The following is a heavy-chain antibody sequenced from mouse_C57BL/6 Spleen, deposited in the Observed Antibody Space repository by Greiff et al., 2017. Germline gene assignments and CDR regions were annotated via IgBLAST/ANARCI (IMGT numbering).Heavy chain of an antibody. Sequence: VKLMESGPGLVQPSQSLSITCTVSGFSLTSYGVHWVRQSPGKGLEWLGVIWSGGSTDYNAAFISRLSISKDNSKSQVFFKMNSLQADDTAIYYCARYYYGSSYGNYYAMDYWGQGTSVTVSS. CDR1: GFSLTSYG. J-gene: IGHJ4*01. D-gene: IGHD1-1*01. V-gene: IGHV2-2*01. CDR3: ARYYYGSSYGNYYAMDY. CDR2: IWSGGST.